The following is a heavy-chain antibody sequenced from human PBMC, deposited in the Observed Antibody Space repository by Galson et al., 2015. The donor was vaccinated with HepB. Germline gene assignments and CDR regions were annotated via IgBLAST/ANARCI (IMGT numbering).Heavy chain of an antibody. V-gene: IGHV3-66*01. CDR3: ARLHSSGWSYYYGLDV. D-gene: IGHD6-19*01. J-gene: IGHJ6*02. Sequence: SLRLSCAASGFTVSSNYMMWVRQAPGKGLQWVSVIYGPGSTYYADSVKGRFTISKDNSKNTLSLQMNSLRAEDTGVYYCARLHSSGWSYYYGLDVWGQGTTVTVSS. CDR1: GFTVSSNY. CDR2: IYGPGST.